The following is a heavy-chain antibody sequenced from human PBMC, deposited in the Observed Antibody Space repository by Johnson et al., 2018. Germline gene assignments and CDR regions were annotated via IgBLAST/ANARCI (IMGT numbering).Heavy chain of an antibody. D-gene: IGHD3-10*01. V-gene: IGHV3-7*01. CDR3: TGDYGRLWAFDI. CDR1: GFTFSRFW. Sequence: VQLVESGGGLVQPGWSLRLSCVASGFTFSRFWMSWVRQAPGKGLEWVATIKEDGGQTYYVGSVGGPLIISRDNAKNSLYLQMNSLRADDTALYYCTGDYGRLWAFDIWGQGTMVTVSS. J-gene: IGHJ3*02. CDR2: IKEDGGQT.